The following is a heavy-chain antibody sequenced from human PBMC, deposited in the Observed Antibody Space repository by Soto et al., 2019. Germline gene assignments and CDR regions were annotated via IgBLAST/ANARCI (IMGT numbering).Heavy chain of an antibody. Sequence: QVQLVQSGAEVKKPGASVRVSCKSSGYTFNAYGFSWVRQAPGQGLEWMGWVSAYDGHTNYAQKFQGRGTMTTDTSTTTVYMELRGLRSDDTDMYYCARAREFHLLAAFDFWGQGTMVTVSS. CDR1: GYTFNAYG. V-gene: IGHV1-18*01. CDR2: VSAYDGHT. CDR3: ARAREFHLLAAFDF. J-gene: IGHJ3*01. D-gene: IGHD2-2*01.